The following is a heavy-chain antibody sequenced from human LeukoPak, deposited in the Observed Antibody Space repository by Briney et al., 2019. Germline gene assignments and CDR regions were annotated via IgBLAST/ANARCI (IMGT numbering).Heavy chain of an antibody. CDR1: GGSISSYY. V-gene: IGHV4-59*01. CDR3: ARVSQRRYSYGLMK. D-gene: IGHD5-18*01. CDR2: IYYSGST. Sequence: PSETLSLTCTVSGGSISSYYWSWIRQPPAKGLEWIGYIYYSGSTNYNPSLKSRVTISVDTSKNQFSLKLSSVTAADTAVYYCARVSQRRYSYGLMKWGQGTLVTVSS. J-gene: IGHJ4*02.